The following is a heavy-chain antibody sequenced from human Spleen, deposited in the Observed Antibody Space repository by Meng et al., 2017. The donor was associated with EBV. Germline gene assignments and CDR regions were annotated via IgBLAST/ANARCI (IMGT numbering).Heavy chain of an antibody. CDR1: GYTFTNYY. J-gene: IGHJ4*02. Sequence: QAQRVQSGVEVKKPGASVKVSCKASGYTFTNYYIHWVRRAPGQGLEWLGIINPRGGTATYALKFQGKVTMTRDTSTSTVYMAVSSLRSEDTAIYYCARDQDAGGVPGFDSWGQGTLVTVSS. D-gene: IGHD2-8*02. CDR3: ARDQDAGGVPGFDS. V-gene: IGHV1-46*01. CDR2: INPRGGTA.